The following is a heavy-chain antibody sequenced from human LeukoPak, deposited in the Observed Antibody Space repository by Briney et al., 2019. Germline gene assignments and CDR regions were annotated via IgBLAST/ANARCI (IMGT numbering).Heavy chain of an antibody. CDR1: GYTFTSYG. D-gene: IGHD3-3*01. V-gene: IGHV1-18*01. Sequence: ASVKVSCKASGYTFTSYGISWVRQAPGQGLEWMGWISAYNGNTNYAQKLQGRVTMTRNTSISTAYMELSSLRSEDTAVYYCAREYRYITIFGVVNAGSSYGMDVWGQGTTVTVSS. J-gene: IGHJ6*02. CDR2: ISAYNGNT. CDR3: AREYRYITIFGVVNAGSSYGMDV.